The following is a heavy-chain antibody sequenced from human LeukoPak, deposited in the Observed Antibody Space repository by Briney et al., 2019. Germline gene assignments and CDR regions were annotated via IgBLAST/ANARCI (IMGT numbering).Heavy chain of an antibody. CDR1: GGPFSGYY. D-gene: IGHD2-2*01. Sequence: PSETLSLTCAVYGGPFSGYYWSWIRQPPGKGLEWIGEINHSGSTNYNPSLKSRVTISVDTSKNQFSLKLSSVTAADTAVYYCARAKIAGEDIVVVPAANFDYWGQGTLVTVSS. V-gene: IGHV4-34*01. J-gene: IGHJ4*02. CDR2: INHSGST. CDR3: ARAKIAGEDIVVVPAANFDY.